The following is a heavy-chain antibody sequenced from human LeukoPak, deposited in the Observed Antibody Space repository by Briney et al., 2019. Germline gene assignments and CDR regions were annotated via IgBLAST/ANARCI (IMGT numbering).Heavy chain of an antibody. CDR1: GFTFSSYG. CDR3: AKDPSFGIAAAGRTYFDY. D-gene: IGHD6-13*01. V-gene: IGHV3-33*06. J-gene: IGHJ4*02. CDR2: IWYDGSNK. Sequence: GRSLRPSCAASGFTFSSYGMHWVRQAPGKGLEWVAVIWYDGSNKYYADSVKGRFTISRDNSKNTLYLQMNSLRAEDTAVYYCAKDPSFGIAAAGRTYFDYWGQGTLVTVSS.